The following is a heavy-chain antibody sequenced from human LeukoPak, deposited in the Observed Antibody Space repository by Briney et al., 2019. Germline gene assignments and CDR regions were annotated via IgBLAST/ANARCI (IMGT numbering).Heavy chain of an antibody. Sequence: EASVKVSCKASGYTFTSYGISWVRQAPGQGLEWMGWISAYNGNTNYAQKLQGRVTMTTDTSTSTAYMELRRLRSDDTAVYYCARDGRRVATKPPHPGYWGQGTLVTVSS. J-gene: IGHJ4*02. CDR3: ARDGRRVATKPPHPGY. D-gene: IGHD5-24*01. CDR2: ISAYNGNT. V-gene: IGHV1-18*01. CDR1: GYTFTSYG.